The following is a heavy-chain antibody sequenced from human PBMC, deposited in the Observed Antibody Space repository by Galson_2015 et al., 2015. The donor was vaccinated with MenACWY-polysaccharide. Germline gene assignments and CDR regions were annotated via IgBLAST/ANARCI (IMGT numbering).Heavy chain of an antibody. V-gene: IGHV5-51*01. Sequence: SGAEVKKPGESLKISCKSSGYTFAIYWIGWVRQMPGKGLEWMATIYPDDFDTRYNPSIQGQVTISADKSITTAYLQWSSLKASDSAMYYCVRQVRPGKLNGDYDYWGQGTLVTVSS. J-gene: IGHJ4*02. CDR3: VRQVRPGKLNGDYDY. CDR2: IYPDDFDT. CDR1: GYTFAIYW. D-gene: IGHD4-17*01.